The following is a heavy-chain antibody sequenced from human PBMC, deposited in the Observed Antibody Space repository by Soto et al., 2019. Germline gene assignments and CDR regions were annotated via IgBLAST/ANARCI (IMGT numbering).Heavy chain of an antibody. J-gene: IGHJ5*02. CDR2: IYYSGSP. D-gene: IGHD2-15*01. V-gene: IGHV4-31*03. Sequence: SETLSLTYTVSGGSISSGGYYWSWIRQHPGKGLEWIGYIYYSGSPYYNPSLKSRVTISVDTSKNQFSLKLSSVTAADTAVYYCAREGLYWFDPWGQGTLVTVSS. CDR1: GGSISSGGYY. CDR3: AREGLYWFDP.